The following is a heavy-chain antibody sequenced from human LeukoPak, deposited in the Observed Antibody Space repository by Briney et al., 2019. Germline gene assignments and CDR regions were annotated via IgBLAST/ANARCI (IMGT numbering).Heavy chain of an antibody. J-gene: IGHJ6*02. Sequence: GGSLRLSCAASGFTFSSYAMHWVRQAPGKGLEWVAVISYDGSNKYYADSVKGRFTIFRDNSKNTLYLQMNSLRAEDTAVYYCARDRGGYSPIYYYYGMDVWGQGTTVTVSS. V-gene: IGHV3-30-3*01. D-gene: IGHD3-10*01. CDR3: ARDRGGYSPIYYYYGMDV. CDR1: GFTFSSYA. CDR2: ISYDGSNK.